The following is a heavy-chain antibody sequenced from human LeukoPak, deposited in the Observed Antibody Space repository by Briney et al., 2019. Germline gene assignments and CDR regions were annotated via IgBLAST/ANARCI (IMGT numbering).Heavy chain of an antibody. V-gene: IGHV4-59*11. CDR2: IYYSGST. Sequence: SETLSLTCTVSGGSISSHYWSWIRQPPGKGLEWLGYIYYSGSTNYNPSLKSRVTISVDTSKNQFSLKLSSVTAADTAVYYCASLTLYGVGWFDPWGQGTLVTVSS. CDR3: ASLTLYGVGWFDP. J-gene: IGHJ5*02. CDR1: GGSISSHY. D-gene: IGHD3-16*01.